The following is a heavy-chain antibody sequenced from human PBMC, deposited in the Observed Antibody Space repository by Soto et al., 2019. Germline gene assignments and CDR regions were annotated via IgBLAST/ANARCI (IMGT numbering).Heavy chain of an antibody. J-gene: IGHJ6*02. CDR2: INSDGSST. V-gene: IGHV3-74*01. D-gene: IGHD6-13*01. CDR3: ARVIAAAGPNYYYYGMDV. Sequence: GESLKISCAASGFTFSSYWMHWVRQAPGKGLVWVSRINSDGSSTSYADSVKGRFTISRDNAKNTLYLQMNSLRAEDTAVYYCARVIAAAGPNYYYYGMDVWGQGTTVTVSS. CDR1: GFTFSSYW.